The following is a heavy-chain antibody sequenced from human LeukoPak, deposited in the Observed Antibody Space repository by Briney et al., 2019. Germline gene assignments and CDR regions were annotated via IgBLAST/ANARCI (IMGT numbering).Heavy chain of an antibody. Sequence: SETLSLTCTVSGGSISSGSYYWSWIRQPAGKGLEWIGRIYTSGSTNYNPSLKSRVTISVDTSKNQFSLKLSSVTAADTAVYYCARDAGRYIDYWGQGTLVTVSS. CDR3: ARDAGRYIDY. D-gene: IGHD3-9*01. CDR2: IYTSGST. CDR1: GGSISSGSYY. V-gene: IGHV4-61*02. J-gene: IGHJ4*02.